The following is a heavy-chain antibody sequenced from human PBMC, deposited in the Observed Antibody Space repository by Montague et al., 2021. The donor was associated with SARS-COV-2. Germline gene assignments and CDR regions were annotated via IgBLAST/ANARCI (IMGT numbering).Heavy chain of an antibody. J-gene: IGHJ4*02. V-gene: IGHV4-59*01. CDR2: IYNIGST. CDR1: GGSISSTY. Sequence: SETLSLTCTVSGGSISSTYRCWTRQPPGKGMEWFGYIYNIGSTNYNPSLKSRVTISVDTSKNQFSLKLSAVTAADTAVYYCARGGGYSGYEQDYWGQGTLVTVSS. D-gene: IGHD5-12*01. CDR3: ARGGGYSGYEQDY.